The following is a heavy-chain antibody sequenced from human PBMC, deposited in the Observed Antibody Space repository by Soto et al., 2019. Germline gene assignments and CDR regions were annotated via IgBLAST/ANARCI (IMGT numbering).Heavy chain of an antibody. CDR1: GGSISSGGYY. CDR3: ARDSTQYYFDY. Sequence: PSETLSLTCTVSGGSISSGGYYWSWIRQHPGKGLEWIGYIYYSGSTYYNPSLKSRVTISVDTSKNQFSLKLSSVTAADTAVYYCARDSTQYYFDYWGQGSLVTVSS. CDR2: IYYSGST. V-gene: IGHV4-31*03. J-gene: IGHJ4*02.